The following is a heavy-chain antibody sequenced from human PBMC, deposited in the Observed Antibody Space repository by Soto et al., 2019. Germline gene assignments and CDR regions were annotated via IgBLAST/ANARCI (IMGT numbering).Heavy chain of an antibody. CDR2: IKSKTDGGTT. Sequence: EVQLVESGGGLVKPGGSLRLSCTASGFTFSNAWMSWVRQAPGKGLEWVGRIKSKTDGGTTDYAAPVKGRVTISRDDSKNTLYLQMNSLKTEDTAVYYCTTDWVTVTTHSASWFDPWGQGTLVTVSS. V-gene: IGHV3-15*01. J-gene: IGHJ5*02. CDR1: GFTFSNAW. D-gene: IGHD4-17*01. CDR3: TTDWVTVTTHSASWFDP.